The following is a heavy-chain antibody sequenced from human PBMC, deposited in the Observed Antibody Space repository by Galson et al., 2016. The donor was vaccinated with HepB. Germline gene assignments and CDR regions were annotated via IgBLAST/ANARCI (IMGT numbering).Heavy chain of an antibody. CDR3: ARGHYSSSWDY. Sequence: SETLSLTCDVSGDSITRSSYYWSWIRQPPGKGLDWIANIYSSGSTYYNPSLKSRVTISVDASKNQVPLRLSSVTAPDTAFYFCARGHYSSSWDYWGQGTLITVSS. V-gene: IGHV4-39*01. J-gene: IGHJ4*02. CDR2: IYSSGST. CDR1: GDSITRSSYY. D-gene: IGHD6-13*01.